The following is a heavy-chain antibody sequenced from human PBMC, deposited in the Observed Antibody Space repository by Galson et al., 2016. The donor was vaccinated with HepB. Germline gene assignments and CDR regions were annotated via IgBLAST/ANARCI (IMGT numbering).Heavy chain of an antibody. Sequence: SLRLSCAASGFTFSNYRMNWVRQAPGKGLEWVSSISSSSSYISYADSVKGRFTISRDNAKNSLYLQMNSRRAEDTAVYYCARDQTGYCSGGSCYSSDYYGMDVWGKGTTVTFSS. CDR2: ISSSSSYI. CDR3: ARDQTGYCSGGSCYSSDYYGMDV. V-gene: IGHV3-21*01. J-gene: IGHJ6*04. CDR1: GFTFSNYR. D-gene: IGHD2-15*01.